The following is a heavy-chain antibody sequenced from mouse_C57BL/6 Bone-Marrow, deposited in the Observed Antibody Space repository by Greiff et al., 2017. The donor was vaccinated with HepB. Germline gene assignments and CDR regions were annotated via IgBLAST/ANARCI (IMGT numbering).Heavy chain of an antibody. Sequence: VQLQQSGAELARPGASVKLSCKASGYTFTSYGISWVKQRTGKGLEWIGEIYPRSGNTYYNEKFKGKATLTADKSSSTAYMQLRSLTSEDSAVYFCARGEYEAMDDWGQGTSVTVSS. V-gene: IGHV1-81*01. CDR2: IYPRSGNT. D-gene: IGHD2-14*01. J-gene: IGHJ4*01. CDR1: GYTFTSYG. CDR3: ARGEYEAMDD.